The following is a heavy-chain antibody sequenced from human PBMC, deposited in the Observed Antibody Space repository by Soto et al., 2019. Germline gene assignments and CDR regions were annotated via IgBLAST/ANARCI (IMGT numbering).Heavy chain of an antibody. J-gene: IGHJ6*03. CDR3: ARTVLGPDLLADSFVDYYYYMDV. D-gene: IGHD3-9*01. V-gene: IGHV4-61*08. CDR2: ISYSGAT. CDR1: GDSVSSGGYY. Sequence: PSETLSLTCTVSGDSVSSGGYYWTWIRQPPGKGLEWIGYISYSGATSYNPSLKRRVTFSADSSRGQFSLRLNSVTAADTAVYYCARTVLGPDLLADSFVDYYYYMDVWGQGTTVTVSS.